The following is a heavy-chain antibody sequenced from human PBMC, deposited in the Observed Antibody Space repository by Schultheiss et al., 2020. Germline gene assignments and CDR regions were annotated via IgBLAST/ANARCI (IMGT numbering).Heavy chain of an antibody. CDR1: GFTVSSNY. Sequence: GGSLRLSCAASGFTVSSNYMDWVRQAPGKGLEWVGRSRNKANSYTTEYAASVKGRFTISRDDLKNSVYLQMNSLRAEDTAVYYCARDVYTAMAPWYFDLWGRGTLVTVSS. D-gene: IGHD5-18*01. CDR3: ARDVYTAMAPWYFDL. J-gene: IGHJ2*01. V-gene: IGHV3-72*01. CDR2: SRNKANSYTT.